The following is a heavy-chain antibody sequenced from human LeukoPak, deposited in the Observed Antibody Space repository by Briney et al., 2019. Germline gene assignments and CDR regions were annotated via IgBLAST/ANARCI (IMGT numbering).Heavy chain of an antibody. CDR1: GVSITSYY. CDR2: IYTSGST. V-gene: IGHV4-4*07. CDR3: ARDAYYYDGRGYYVVDY. J-gene: IGHJ4*02. D-gene: IGHD3-22*01. Sequence: SETLSLTCTVSGVSITSYYWSWIRQPAGKGLEWIGRIYTSGSTYYNPSLKSRVTMSVDTSKNQFSLKLSSVTDADTAVYYCARDAYYYDGRGYYVVDYWGQGTLVTVSS.